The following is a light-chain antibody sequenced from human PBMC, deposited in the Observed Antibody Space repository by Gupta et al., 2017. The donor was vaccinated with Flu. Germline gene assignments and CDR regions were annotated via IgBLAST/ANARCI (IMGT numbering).Light chain of an antibody. Sequence: QSALTQPASVPGSPGPSITISCTGTSSDVGGYNYVSWYQQHPGKAPKLMIYEVSNRPAGVANRFSGSKAGNTASLTISGLQAEDEADYYCGSYTSSSTRVFGGGTKLTVL. CDR1: SSDVGGYNY. V-gene: IGLV2-14*01. CDR2: EVS. CDR3: GSYTSSSTRV. J-gene: IGLJ3*02.